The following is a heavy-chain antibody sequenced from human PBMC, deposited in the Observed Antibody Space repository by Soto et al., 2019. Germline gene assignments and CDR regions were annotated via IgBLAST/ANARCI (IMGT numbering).Heavy chain of an antibody. V-gene: IGHV4-34*01. CDR1: GGSFCGYY. J-gene: IGHJ6*03. CDR2: INHSGST. D-gene: IGHD4-17*01. CDR3: ARKSRGHYGDYFYYYYMDV. Sequence: PSETLSLTCAVYGGSFCGYYWSWIRQPPGKGLEWIGEINHSGSTNYNPSLKSRVTISVDTSKNQFSLKLSSVTAADTAVYYCARKSRGHYGDYFYYYYMDVWGKGTTVTVSS.